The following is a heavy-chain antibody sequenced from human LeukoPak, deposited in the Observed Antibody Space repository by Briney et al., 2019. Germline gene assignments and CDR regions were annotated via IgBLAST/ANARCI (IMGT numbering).Heavy chain of an antibody. Sequence: GAPVKVSCKASGYTFTAYYMHSVRQAPGHGGEGRGWINPNSVGTNYAQKFQGRVTMPRATSISTAYMALSRLRSDDTAVYYCARAPLRWLQFISSGVDYWGQGTLVTVSS. CDR1: GYTFTAYY. D-gene: IGHD5-24*01. CDR3: ARAPLRWLQFISSGVDY. CDR2: INPNSVGT. J-gene: IGHJ4*02. V-gene: IGHV1-2*02.